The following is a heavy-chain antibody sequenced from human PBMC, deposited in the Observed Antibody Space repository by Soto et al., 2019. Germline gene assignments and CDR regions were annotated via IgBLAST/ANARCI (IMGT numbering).Heavy chain of an antibody. Sequence: GGSLRLSCAASGFTFSSYSMNWVRQAPGKGLEWVSSISSSSSYIYYADSVKGRFTISRDNAKNSLYLQMNSLRAEDTAVYYCARAPYDSSGYYFPFDYWGQGTLVTVSS. D-gene: IGHD3-22*01. CDR3: ARAPYDSSGYYFPFDY. V-gene: IGHV3-21*01. CDR2: ISSSSSYI. J-gene: IGHJ4*02. CDR1: GFTFSSYS.